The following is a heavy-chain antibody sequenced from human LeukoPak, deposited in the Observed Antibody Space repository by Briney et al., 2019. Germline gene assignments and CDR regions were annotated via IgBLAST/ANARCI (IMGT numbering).Heavy chain of an antibody. CDR2: IYHSGST. V-gene: IGHV4-30-2*01. CDR1: GGSISSGGYS. Sequence: SETLSLTRAVSGGSISSGGYSWSWIRQPPGKGLEWIGYIYHSGSTYYNPSLKSRVTISVDRSKNQFSLKLSSVTAADTAVYYCTRDRGFAAAGTDRWFDPWGQGTLVTVSS. D-gene: IGHD6-13*01. J-gene: IGHJ5*02. CDR3: TRDRGFAAAGTDRWFDP.